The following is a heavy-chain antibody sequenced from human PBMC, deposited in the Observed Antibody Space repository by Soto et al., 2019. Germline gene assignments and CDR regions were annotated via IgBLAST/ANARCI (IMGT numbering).Heavy chain of an antibody. J-gene: IGHJ3*02. CDR1: GFTFSSYA. V-gene: IGHV3-23*01. Sequence: GGSLRLSCAASGFTFSSYAMSWVRQAPGKGLEWVSAISGSGGSTYYADSVKGRFTISRDNSKNTLYLQMNSLRAEDTAVYYCAKYYDSSGSNDAFDIWGQGTMVTVAS. CDR3: AKYYDSSGSNDAFDI. D-gene: IGHD3-22*01. CDR2: ISGSGGST.